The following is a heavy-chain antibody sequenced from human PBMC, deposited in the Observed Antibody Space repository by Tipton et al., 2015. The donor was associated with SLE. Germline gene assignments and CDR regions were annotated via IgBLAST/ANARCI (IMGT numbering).Heavy chain of an antibody. CDR3: ASDLCGFFN. CDR2: IYYSGST. CDR1: GGSISSHY. V-gene: IGHV4-59*11. D-gene: IGHD3-3*01. Sequence: GLVKPSETLSLTCTVSGGSISSHYWSWIRQPPGRGLEWIGYIYYSGSTNYNPSLKSRVTISVDTSKNQFSRKLSSVTAADTAVYCRASDLCGFFNWGRGSLVSVAP. J-gene: IGHJ4*02.